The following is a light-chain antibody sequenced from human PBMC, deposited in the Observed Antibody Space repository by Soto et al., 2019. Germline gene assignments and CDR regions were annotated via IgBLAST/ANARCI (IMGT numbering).Light chain of an antibody. Sequence: EIVMTQSPATLSVSPGERATLSCRASQSVTSNLAWYQQKPGQAPRLLIYGASTRATGIPARFSGSGSGTEFTLTISSLQSEDFVVYYCQQYYNWPPVYTFGQGTKLEIK. CDR1: QSVTSN. CDR3: QQYYNWPPVYT. CDR2: GAS. J-gene: IGKJ2*01. V-gene: IGKV3-15*01.